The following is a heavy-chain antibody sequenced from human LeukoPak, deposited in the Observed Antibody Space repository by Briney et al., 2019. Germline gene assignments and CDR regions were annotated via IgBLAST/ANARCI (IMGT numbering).Heavy chain of an antibody. V-gene: IGHV3-53*01. J-gene: IGHJ4*02. D-gene: IGHD4-17*01. CDR1: VFIFSSNY. Sequence: PGGSMILSCAASVFIFSSNYIGWVRHAPWKGLEWVSAIYSGGSTYYADSVKGRFTISRDNSKNTLYLQMNSLRAEDTAVYYCARDQPGDYGAGYFDYWGQGTLVTVSS. CDR3: ARDQPGDYGAGYFDY. CDR2: IYSGGST.